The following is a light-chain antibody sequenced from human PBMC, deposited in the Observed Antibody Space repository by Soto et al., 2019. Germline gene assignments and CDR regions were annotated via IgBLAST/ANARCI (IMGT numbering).Light chain of an antibody. V-gene: IGKV1-9*01. CDR3: QQLYSFPLT. J-gene: IGKJ4*01. Sequence: DIQLTQSPSFLSASIGDRVTITCRASQDFSNFLAWYQQKPGRAPKLLMYDASTLQSGVPSRFSGSGSGKEFTLTISSLQPEDFATYYCQQLYSFPLTFGGGTKVDIK. CDR1: QDFSNF. CDR2: DAS.